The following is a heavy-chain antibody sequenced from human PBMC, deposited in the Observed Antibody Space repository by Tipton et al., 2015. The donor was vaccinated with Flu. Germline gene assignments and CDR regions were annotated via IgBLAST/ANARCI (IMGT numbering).Heavy chain of an antibody. J-gene: IGHJ6*02. Sequence: TLSLTCTVSGGSISSGSYYWSWIRQPAGKGLEWIGRTYTSGSTNYNPSLKSRVTISVDTSKNQFSLKLSSVTAADTAVYYCARGGYSYGYGKNYYYYGMDVWGQGTTVTVSS. CDR2: TYTSGST. CDR3: ARGGYSYGYGKNYYYYGMDV. V-gene: IGHV4-61*02. CDR1: GGSISSGSYY. D-gene: IGHD5-18*01.